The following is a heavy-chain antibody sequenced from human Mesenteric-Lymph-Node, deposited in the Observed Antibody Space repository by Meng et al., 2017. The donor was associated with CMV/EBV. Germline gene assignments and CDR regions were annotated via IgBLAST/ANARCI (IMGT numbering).Heavy chain of an antibody. J-gene: IGHJ4*02. D-gene: IGHD2-21*01. CDR2: ISDSGDST. V-gene: IGHV3-23*01. Sequence: GESLKISCAASGFTFRYYAMSWVRQAPGKGLEWVSGISDSGDSTYADSVKGRFTISRDNSKNTLYLQMNSLRAEDTAVYYCARVFQPIYCGDNCYSDYWGQGTLVTVSS. CDR3: ARVFQPIYCGDNCYSDY. CDR1: GFTFRYYA.